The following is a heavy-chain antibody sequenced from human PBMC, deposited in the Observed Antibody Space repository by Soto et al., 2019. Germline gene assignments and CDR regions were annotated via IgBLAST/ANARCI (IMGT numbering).Heavy chain of an antibody. J-gene: IGHJ4*02. CDR1: GFTFSIYA. CDR3: VKPPYYYDSSADLHYFDF. V-gene: IGHV3-23*01. CDR2: ISGRGGST. D-gene: IGHD3-22*01. Sequence: EVQLLESGGGLVQPGGSLRLSCAASGFTFSIYAMSWVRQAPGKGLEWVSGISGRGGSTYYADSVKGRFTISRDNSKSTLYLQMDSLRAEDSAVYSCVKPPYYYDSSADLHYFDFWGQGTLVTVSS.